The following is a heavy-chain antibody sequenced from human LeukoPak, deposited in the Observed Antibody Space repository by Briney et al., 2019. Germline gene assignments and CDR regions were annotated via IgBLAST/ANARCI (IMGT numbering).Heavy chain of an antibody. CDR1: GRSISSSSYC. V-gene: IGHV4-39*01. D-gene: IGHD6-13*01. Sequence: ASETLSLTCTVSGRSISSSSYCWGWIRQPRGGGLEWIVSIYYSGSTYYNPSLKSRVTISVDTSKNQFSLKLSSVTAADTAGYYCARQESSYGWGDDYWGQGTLVTVSS. CDR3: ARQESSYGWGDDY. J-gene: IGHJ4*02. CDR2: IYYSGST.